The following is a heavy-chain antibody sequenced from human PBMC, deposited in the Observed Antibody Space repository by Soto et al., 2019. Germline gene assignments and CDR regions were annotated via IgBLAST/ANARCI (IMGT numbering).Heavy chain of an antibody. CDR3: ARGKRETVAGGWYFDL. Sequence: LRLSCAASGFTFSSYAMHWVRQAPGKGLEWVAVISYDGSNKYYADSVKGRFTISRDNSKNTLYLQMNSLRAEDTAVYYCARGKRETVAGGWYFDLWGRGTLVTVSS. V-gene: IGHV3-30-3*01. CDR2: ISYDGSNK. CDR1: GFTFSSYA. D-gene: IGHD6-19*01. J-gene: IGHJ2*01.